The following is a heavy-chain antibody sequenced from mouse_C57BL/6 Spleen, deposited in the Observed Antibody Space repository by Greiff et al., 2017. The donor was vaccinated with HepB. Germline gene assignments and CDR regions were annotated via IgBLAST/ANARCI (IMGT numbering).Heavy chain of an antibody. V-gene: IGHV1-69*01. D-gene: IGHD1-1*01. J-gene: IGHJ1*03. Sequence: QVQLQQPGAELVMPGASVKLSCKASGYTFTSYWMHWVKQRPGQGLEWIGEIDPSDSYTNYNQKLKGKSTLTVDKSSSTAYMQLSSLTSEDSAVYYCARGSSFYFDVWGTGTTVTVSS. CDR1: GYTFTSYW. CDR3: ARGSSFYFDV. CDR2: IDPSDSYT.